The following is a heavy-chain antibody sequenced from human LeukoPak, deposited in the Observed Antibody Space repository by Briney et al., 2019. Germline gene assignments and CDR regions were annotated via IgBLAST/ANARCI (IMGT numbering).Heavy chain of an antibody. Sequence: SETLSLTCTVSGGSISSNTYYWGWIRQPPGEGLEWIGSIYYSGSTYYNPSLKSRVTISVDTSKNQFSLKLSSVTAADTAVYYCARRRVRGVTSYYYYMDVWGKGTTVTISS. CDR2: IYYSGST. D-gene: IGHD3-10*01. J-gene: IGHJ6*03. CDR3: ARRRVRGVTSYYYYMDV. CDR1: GGSISSNTYY. V-gene: IGHV4-39*01.